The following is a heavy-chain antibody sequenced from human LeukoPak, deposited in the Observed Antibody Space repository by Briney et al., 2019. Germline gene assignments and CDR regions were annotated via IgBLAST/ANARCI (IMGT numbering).Heavy chain of an antibody. D-gene: IGHD2-2*01. CDR2: IYPGDSDT. Sequence: HGESLKISCKGSGYSFTSYGIGWVRQMPGKGLEWMGIIYPGDSDTRYSPSFQGQVTISADKSISTAYLQWSSLKASHTAMYYCARHRCRSTSCHFTSWGPGTLVTVSS. V-gene: IGHV5-51*01. CDR1: GYSFTSYG. J-gene: IGHJ5*02. CDR3: ARHRCRSTSCHFTS.